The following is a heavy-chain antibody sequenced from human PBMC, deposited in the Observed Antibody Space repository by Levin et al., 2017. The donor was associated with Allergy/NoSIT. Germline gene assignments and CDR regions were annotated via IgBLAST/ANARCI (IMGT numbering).Heavy chain of an antibody. Sequence: GGSLRLSCAASGFAFSTYTMNWVRQAPGKGLEWISKISSGSTTIDYADSVKGRFTTSRDNARDSLYLQMNSLRDEDTAVYYCARGAADGTYHYYYYMDVWGKGTTVTVSS. CDR2: ISSGSTTI. V-gene: IGHV3-48*02. J-gene: IGHJ6*03. CDR1: GFAFSTYT. D-gene: IGHD6-13*01. CDR3: ARGAADGTYHYYYYMDV.